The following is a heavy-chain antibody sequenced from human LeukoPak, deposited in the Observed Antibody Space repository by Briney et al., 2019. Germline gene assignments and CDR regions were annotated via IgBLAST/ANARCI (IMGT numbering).Heavy chain of an antibody. Sequence: GSLRLSCAASEFTFSDYYMSWIRQAPGKGLECISYISSSSTYTNYADSVKGRFSISRDNAKNSLYLQMNSLRAEDTAVYFCARSRGRSGIPYFFDYWGQGTLVTASS. CDR2: ISSSSTYT. V-gene: IGHV3-11*06. J-gene: IGHJ4*02. D-gene: IGHD2-15*01. CDR3: ARSRGRSGIPYFFDY. CDR1: EFTFSDYY.